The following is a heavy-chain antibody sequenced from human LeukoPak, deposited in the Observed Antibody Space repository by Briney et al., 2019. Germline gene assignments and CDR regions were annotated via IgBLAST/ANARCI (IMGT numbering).Heavy chain of an antibody. CDR3: AKTRDLILTGRMWEAGYYFDY. Sequence: AGGSLRLSCAASGFTFSSYAMSWVRQAPGKGLEWVSAISGSGGSTYYADSVKGRFTISRDNSKNTLYLQMNSLRAEDSAVYYCAKTRDLILTGRMWEAGYYFDYWGQGTLVTVSS. CDR1: GFTFSSYA. CDR2: ISGSGGST. V-gene: IGHV3-23*01. D-gene: IGHD3-9*01. J-gene: IGHJ4*02.